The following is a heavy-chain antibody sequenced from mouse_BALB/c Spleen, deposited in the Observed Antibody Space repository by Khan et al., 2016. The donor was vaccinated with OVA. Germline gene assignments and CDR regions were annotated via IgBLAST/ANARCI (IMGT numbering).Heavy chain of an antibody. CDR3: ARSTYRFACVY. J-gene: IGHJ3*01. CDR2: IIYTGST. D-gene: IGHD2-14*01. CDR1: GDSITSGY. V-gene: IGHV3-8*02. Sequence: EVELVESGPSLVKPSQTLSLTCSVTGDSITSGYWNWIRKFPGNKLEYMGHIIYTGSTYYNPSLKSRISITRHTSENQYYLQLNSVTDEDTATYYCARSTYRFACVYWGQGTLVTVSA.